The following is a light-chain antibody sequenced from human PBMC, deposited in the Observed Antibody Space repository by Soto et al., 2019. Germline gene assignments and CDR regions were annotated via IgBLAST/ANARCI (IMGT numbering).Light chain of an antibody. CDR1: SSNIGAGYD. CDR2: GDS. Sequence: VLTQPPSVSGAPGQRVTISCTGSSSNIGAGYDVNWYQQLPETAPKLLIFGDSNRPSGVPDRFSGSKSGTSASLVITGLQADDEADYYCQSNDNGLSGSDVFGTGTNVTVL. CDR3: QSNDNGLSGSDV. V-gene: IGLV1-40*01. J-gene: IGLJ1*01.